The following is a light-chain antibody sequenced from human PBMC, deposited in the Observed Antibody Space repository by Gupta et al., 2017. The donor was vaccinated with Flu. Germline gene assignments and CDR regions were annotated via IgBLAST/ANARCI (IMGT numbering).Light chain of an antibody. V-gene: IGKV3-15*01. Sequence: PVTLSASPGERATISCRASLSINSNLAWYQQKPGKAPRLLMSSASSRETDIPARFSGSGSGTEFTLTISSLQSEDFAVYYCQQYKTAPYSFGQGTKVEIK. CDR2: SAS. CDR3: QQYKTAPYS. J-gene: IGKJ2*03. CDR1: LSINSN.